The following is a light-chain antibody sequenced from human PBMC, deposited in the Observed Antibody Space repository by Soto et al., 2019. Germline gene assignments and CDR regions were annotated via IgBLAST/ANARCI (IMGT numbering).Light chain of an antibody. Sequence: SYELTQPPSLSVSPGQAASITCSGDELGKRYASWYQQKPGQSPMLVIYQDTERPSGISARFSGSNSRNTATLTISGTQAMDEADYYCQAWHSSTAFFGTGTKLTVL. CDR1: ELGKRY. V-gene: IGLV3-1*01. CDR2: QDT. CDR3: QAWHSSTAF. J-gene: IGLJ1*01.